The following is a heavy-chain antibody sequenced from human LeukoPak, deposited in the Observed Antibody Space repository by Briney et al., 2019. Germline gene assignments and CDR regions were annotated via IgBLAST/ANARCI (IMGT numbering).Heavy chain of an antibody. CDR3: ARTPDGADY. J-gene: IGHJ4*02. Sequence: GGSLRLSCAASGFTFNYAWMSWVRQVPGKGLEWVANIKQDGTEIYYVDSVRGRFIISRDNAENSLYLQMNSLRVEDTAVYYCARTPDGADYWGQGTLVTVSS. V-gene: IGHV3-7*01. D-gene: IGHD3-10*01. CDR1: GFTFNYAW. CDR2: IKQDGTEI.